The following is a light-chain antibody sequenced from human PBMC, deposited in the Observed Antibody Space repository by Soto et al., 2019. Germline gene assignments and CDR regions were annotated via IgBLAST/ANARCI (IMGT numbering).Light chain of an antibody. Sequence: QSALTQPASVSGSPGQSITISCTGTSSDVGGYNYVSWYQQHPGKAPKLMIYDVSNRPSGVSNRFSGSKSGNTASPTISGLQAEDEADYYCSSYTSSSIPWVFGGGTKVTVL. CDR1: SSDVGGYNY. CDR3: SSYTSSSIPWV. J-gene: IGLJ3*02. V-gene: IGLV2-14*01. CDR2: DVS.